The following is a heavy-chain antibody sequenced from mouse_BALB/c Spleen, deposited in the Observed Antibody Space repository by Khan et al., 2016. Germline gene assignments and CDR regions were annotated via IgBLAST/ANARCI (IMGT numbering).Heavy chain of an antibody. V-gene: IGHV1S135*01. CDR2: IDPYYGGT. D-gene: IGHD4-1*01. J-gene: IGHJ1*01. CDR3: ARSGDWYLGV. Sequence: VQLQQSGPELEKPGASVTISCKASGYSFTGYNMNWVKQSNGKSLEWIGNIDPYYGGTSYNQKFKGKAPLTVDKASSTAYKHLKGLSSEDSADYYCARSGDWYLGVWGAGCTVPVSS. CDR1: GYSFTGYN.